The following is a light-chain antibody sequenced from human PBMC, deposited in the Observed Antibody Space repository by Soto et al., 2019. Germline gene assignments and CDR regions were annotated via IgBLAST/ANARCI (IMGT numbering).Light chain of an antibody. Sequence: QSVLTQPASVSGSPGQSITISCTGTSSVIGGYNYVSWYQQHPGKAPKPMIYDVSNRPSGVSNRLSGSKSGNTASLTISGLQAEDEADYYCSSYTSTTTRVFGTGTKVTVL. CDR1: SSVIGGYNY. CDR2: DVS. CDR3: SSYTSTTTRV. J-gene: IGLJ1*01. V-gene: IGLV2-14*01.